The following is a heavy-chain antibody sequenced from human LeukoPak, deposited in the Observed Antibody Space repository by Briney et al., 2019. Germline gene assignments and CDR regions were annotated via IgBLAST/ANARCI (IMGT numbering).Heavy chain of an antibody. CDR1: GGSFSGYY. J-gene: IGHJ6*03. V-gene: IGHV4-34*01. CDR2: IKHSGST. CDR3: ARAGYDFWSGYYTYYYYYMDV. Sequence: SETLSLTCAVYGGSFSGYYWSWIRQPPGKGLEWIGEIKHSGSTNYNPSLKSRVTISVDTSKNQFSLKPSSVTAADTAVYYCARAGYDFWSGYYTYYYYYMDVWGKGTTVTVSS. D-gene: IGHD3-3*01.